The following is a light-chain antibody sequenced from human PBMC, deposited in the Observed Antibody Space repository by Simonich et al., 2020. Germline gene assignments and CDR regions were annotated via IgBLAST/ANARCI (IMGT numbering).Light chain of an antibody. V-gene: IGLV6-57*01. Sequence: NFMLTQPHSVSESPGKTVTISCTRSSGSIASNYVQWYQQRPGSSPTTVIYGDNQRPSGVPDRFSGSIDSSSNSASLTISGLKTEDEADYYCQSYDSSNHEVFGGGTKLTVL. J-gene: IGLJ3*02. CDR1: SGSIASNY. CDR2: GDN. CDR3: QSYDSSNHEV.